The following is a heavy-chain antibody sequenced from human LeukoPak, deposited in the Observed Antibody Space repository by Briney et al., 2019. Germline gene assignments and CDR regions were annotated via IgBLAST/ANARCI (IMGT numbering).Heavy chain of an antibody. D-gene: IGHD2-21*01. Sequence: GGSLRLSCAASGFTFSTYSMNWVRQAPGKGLEWVSYISSSSSTIYYAVSVKGRFTVSRDNAKNSLYLQMNSLRDEATAVYYCARYSDYWGQGTLVTVSS. CDR3: ARYSDY. CDR1: GFTFSTYS. CDR2: ISSSSSTI. V-gene: IGHV3-48*02. J-gene: IGHJ4*02.